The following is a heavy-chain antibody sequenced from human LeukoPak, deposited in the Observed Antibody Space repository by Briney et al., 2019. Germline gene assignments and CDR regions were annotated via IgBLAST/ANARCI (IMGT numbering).Heavy chain of an antibody. CDR1: GFTFSSYT. D-gene: IGHD6-6*01. J-gene: IGHJ4*02. CDR2: ISHDGSKK. V-gene: IGHV3-30-3*01. Sequence: GSSLRLSCAASGFTFSSYTMHWVRQAPGKGLEWVADISHDGSKKYYADSVKGRSTISRDNSKNTLYLQMNSLRAEDTAVYYCARVASRAYLQYFFDYWGQGTLVTVSS. CDR3: ARVASRAYLQYFFDY.